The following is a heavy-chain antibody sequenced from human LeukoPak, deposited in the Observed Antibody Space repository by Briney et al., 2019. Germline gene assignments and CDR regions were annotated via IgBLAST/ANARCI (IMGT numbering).Heavy chain of an antibody. Sequence: GGSLRLSCAASGFTFSSYAMNWVRQAPGKGLEWVSAISGSGGSTYYADSVKGRFTISRDNSKNTLYLQMNSLRAEDTAVYYCVKGVYYDSSGYYWDYWGQGTLVTVSS. CDR2: ISGSGGST. V-gene: IGHV3-23*01. D-gene: IGHD3-22*01. J-gene: IGHJ4*02. CDR3: VKGVYYDSSGYYWDY. CDR1: GFTFSSYA.